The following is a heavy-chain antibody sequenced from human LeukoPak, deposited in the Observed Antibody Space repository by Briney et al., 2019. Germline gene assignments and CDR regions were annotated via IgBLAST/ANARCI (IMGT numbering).Heavy chain of an antibody. CDR2: IHHSGST. CDR3: ARESIAAASGYYYYYMDV. V-gene: IGHV4-4*02. Sequence: SETLSLTCAVSGGSISSCNWWSWVRQPPGKGLEWIGEIHHSGSTNYNPSLKSRVTISVDTSKNQFSLKLSSVTAADTAVYYCARESIAAASGYYYYYMDVWGKGTTVTVSS. J-gene: IGHJ6*03. CDR1: GGSISSCNW. D-gene: IGHD6-13*01.